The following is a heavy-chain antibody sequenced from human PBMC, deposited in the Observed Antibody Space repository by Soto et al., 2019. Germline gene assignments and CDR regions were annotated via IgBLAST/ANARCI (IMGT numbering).Heavy chain of an antibody. D-gene: IGHD2-15*01. J-gene: IGHJ4*02. CDR1: GRSFSGYY. V-gene: IGHV4-34*01. CDR2: INHSGST. CDR3: ARNVVGVFDY. Sequence: QVQLQQWGAGLLKPSETLSLTCAVYGRSFSGYYWSWIRQPPGKGLEWIGEINHSGSTNYNPSLKSLVTISVDTSKNQFSLKLSSVTAADTAVYYCARNVVGVFDYWGQGTLVTVSS.